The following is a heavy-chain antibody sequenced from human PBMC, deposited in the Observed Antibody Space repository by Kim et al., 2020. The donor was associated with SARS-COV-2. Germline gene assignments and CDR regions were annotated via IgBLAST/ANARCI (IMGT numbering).Heavy chain of an antibody. V-gene: IGHV3-48*02. CDR3: ARDFGSDWQRHFDC. CDR1: GFSLSSYH. D-gene: IGHD3-3*01. Sequence: GGSLRLSCAASGFSLSSYHMNWVRQAPGKGLEWVSYISKRGDAIYYADSMKGRFTISRDTATNSLYLQMNSLRDEDTAVYYCARDFGSDWQRHFDCWGQGILVTVSS. J-gene: IGHJ4*02. CDR2: ISKRGDAI.